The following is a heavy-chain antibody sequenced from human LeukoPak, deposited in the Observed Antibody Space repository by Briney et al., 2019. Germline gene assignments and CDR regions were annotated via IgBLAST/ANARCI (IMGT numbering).Heavy chain of an antibody. CDR1: GFSLSTSGVG. V-gene: IGHV2-5*01. D-gene: IGHD2-2*01. CDR3: AHSQTLDYVTAATIFDY. CDR2: IYWNYDK. Sequence: ESGPTLLNPTQTLTLTCTFSGFSLSTSGVGVGWIRQPPGKALEWLTLIYWNYDKRYSPSLKRRLTINTATSKNQVVLTMTNMDAVDTATYYCAHSQTLDYVTAATIFDYWGQGTLVTVSS. J-gene: IGHJ4*02.